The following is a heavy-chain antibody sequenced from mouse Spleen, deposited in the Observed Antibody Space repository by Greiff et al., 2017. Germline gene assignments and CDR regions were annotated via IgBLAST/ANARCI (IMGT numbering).Heavy chain of an antibody. Sequence: QVQLKQSGAELVRPGASVKLSCKASGYTFTDYYINWVKQRPGQGLEWIARIYPGSGNTYYNEKFKGKATLTAEKSSSTAYMQLSSLTSEDSAVYFCARGRGDWYFDVWGTGTTVTVSS. V-gene: IGHV1-76*01. J-gene: IGHJ1*03. CDR2: IYPGSGNT. CDR3: ARGRGDWYFDV. CDR1: GYTFTDYY.